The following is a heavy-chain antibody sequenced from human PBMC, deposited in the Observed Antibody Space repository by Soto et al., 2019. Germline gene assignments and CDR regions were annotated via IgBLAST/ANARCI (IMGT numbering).Heavy chain of an antibody. V-gene: IGHV1-18*01. CDR1: GYTFTSYG. CDR2: ISAYNGIT. CDR3: ARVQAVAGTVFAFDI. D-gene: IGHD6-19*01. Sequence: ASVKVSCKASGYTFTSYGISWVRQAPGQGLEWMGRISAYNGITNYAQKFQGRVTITADTSTSTAYMELSSLRSEDTAVYYCARVQAVAGTVFAFDIWGQGTMVTVSS. J-gene: IGHJ3*02.